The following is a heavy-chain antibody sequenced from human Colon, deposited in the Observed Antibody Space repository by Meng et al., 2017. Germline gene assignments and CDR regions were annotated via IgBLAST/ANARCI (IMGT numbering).Heavy chain of an antibody. CDR3: ARDHMGSLDY. CDR2: AST. CDR1: GGSVSSAGYQ. J-gene: IGHJ4*02. V-gene: IGHV4-61*08. D-gene: IGHD1-26*01. Sequence: QVQLRAPGPDLVRPSETLSLICSVSGGSVSSAGYQWSWIRQPPGKGLEWIGYASTNYNPSLKSRVTISVDTSKNQFSLRLASVTAADTAVYYCARDHMGSLDYWGQGILVTVSS.